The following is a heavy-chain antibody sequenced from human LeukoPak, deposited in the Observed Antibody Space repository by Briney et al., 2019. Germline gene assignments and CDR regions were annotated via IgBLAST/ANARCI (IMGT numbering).Heavy chain of an antibody. Sequence: GGSLRLSCAASGFTFSSYAMSWVRQAPGKGLEWVGRTRNKANSYTTEYAASVKGRFTISRDDSKNSLYLQMNSLKTEDTAVYYCARAQPTYSSGWPYYYYYYYMDVWGKGTTVTVSS. J-gene: IGHJ6*03. CDR2: TRNKANSYTT. D-gene: IGHD6-19*01. V-gene: IGHV3-72*01. CDR1: GFTFSSYA. CDR3: ARAQPTYSSGWPYYYYYYYMDV.